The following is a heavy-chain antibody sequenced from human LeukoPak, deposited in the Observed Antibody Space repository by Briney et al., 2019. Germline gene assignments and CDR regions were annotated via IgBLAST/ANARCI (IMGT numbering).Heavy chain of an antibody. CDR1: GFTFSTFA. V-gene: IGHV3-23*01. J-gene: IGHJ3*02. CDR3: APRGSWYDGAFDI. Sequence: GGSLRLSCEASGFTFSTFAMIWVRQPPGKGLEWVSSIFPSGGEIHYADSVRGRFTISRDNSKNTLYLQMNSLRAEDTAVYYCAPRGSWYDGAFDIWGQGTMVTVSS. D-gene: IGHD6-13*01. CDR2: IFPSGGEI.